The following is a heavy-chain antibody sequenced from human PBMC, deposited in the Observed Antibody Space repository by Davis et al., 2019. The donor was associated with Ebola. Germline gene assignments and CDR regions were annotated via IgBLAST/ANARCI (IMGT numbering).Heavy chain of an antibody. CDR3: GRDAWYTVRGIADYLDY. V-gene: IGHV1-46*01. J-gene: IGHJ4*02. Sequence: ASVTVSCKASGYTFTDYHMHWVRQAPGQGLEWMGIINPDDSSTSYSQNFQGRVTMTRDTSTSTVYMEMTSLRSEDTAVYYCGRDAWYTVRGIADYLDYWGQGTPITVSS. D-gene: IGHD3-10*01. CDR2: INPDDSST. CDR1: GYTFTDYH.